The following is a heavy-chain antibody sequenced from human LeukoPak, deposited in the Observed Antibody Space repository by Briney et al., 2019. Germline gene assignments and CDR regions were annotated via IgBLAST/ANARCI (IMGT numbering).Heavy chain of an antibody. J-gene: IGHJ4*02. CDR2: ISGSGGST. D-gene: IGHD3-22*01. Sequence: GGSLRLSCAASGFTFSSYAMSWVRQAPGKGLEWVSAISGSGGSTYYADSVKGRFTISRDNSKNTLYRQMNSLRAEDTAVYYCAKDRYYYDSSGYYGYWGQGTLVTVSS. CDR3: AKDRYYYDSSGYYGY. CDR1: GFTFSSYA. V-gene: IGHV3-23*01.